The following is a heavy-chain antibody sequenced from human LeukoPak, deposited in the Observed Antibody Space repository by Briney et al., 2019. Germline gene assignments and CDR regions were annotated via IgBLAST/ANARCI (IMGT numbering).Heavy chain of an antibody. V-gene: IGHV5-51*01. CDR3: ARHMGTGIAPFDP. Sequence: GESLQISCQGSGYSFTSYWIGWVRQMPGKGLEWMGIIYPGDSDTRYSPSFQGQVTISADKSISTAYLQWSSLKASDTAMYYCARHMGTGIAPFDPWGQGTLVTVSS. CDR1: GYSFTSYW. D-gene: IGHD6-13*01. J-gene: IGHJ5*02. CDR2: IYPGDSDT.